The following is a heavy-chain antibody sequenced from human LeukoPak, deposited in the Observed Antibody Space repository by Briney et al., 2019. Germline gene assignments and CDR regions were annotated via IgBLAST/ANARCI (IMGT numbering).Heavy chain of an antibody. CDR3: AREYAVIIPVFDY. Sequence: PGGSLRLSCAASGFTFSSYWMSWVRQAPGKGLEWVANIKQDGSEKYYVDSVKGRFTISSDNAKNSLYLQMNSLRAEDTAVYYCAREYAVIIPVFDYWGQGTLVTVSS. D-gene: IGHD3-3*01. CDR2: IKQDGSEK. CDR1: GFTFSSYW. J-gene: IGHJ4*02. V-gene: IGHV3-7*01.